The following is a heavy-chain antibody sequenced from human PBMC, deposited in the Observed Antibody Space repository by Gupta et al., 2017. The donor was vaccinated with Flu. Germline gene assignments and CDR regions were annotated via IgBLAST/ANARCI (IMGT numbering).Heavy chain of an antibody. CDR3: ASDNWGSSSDY. D-gene: IGHD7-27*01. CDR1: SFSNSY. J-gene: IGHJ4*02. CDR2: IDSGGRST. V-gene: IGHV3-74*03. Sequence: SFSNSYMYWVRQAPGKGLVWVSRIDSGGRSTEYADSVKGRFTISRDNAENTLYLQMNSLRAEDTAVYYCASDNWGSSSDYWGQGTLVTVSS.